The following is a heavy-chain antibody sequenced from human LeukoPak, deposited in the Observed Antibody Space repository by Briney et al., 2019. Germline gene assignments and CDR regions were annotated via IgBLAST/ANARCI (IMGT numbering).Heavy chain of an antibody. Sequence: PSETLSLTCAVYGGSFSGYYWSWIRQPPGKGLEWIGEINHSGSTNYNPSLKSRVTISVDTSENQFSLKLSSVTAADTAVYYCARGRPYYYDSSGYYYWGQGTLVTVSS. J-gene: IGHJ4*02. CDR3: ARGRPYYYDSSGYYY. D-gene: IGHD3-22*01. CDR2: INHSGST. CDR1: GGSFSGYY. V-gene: IGHV4-34*01.